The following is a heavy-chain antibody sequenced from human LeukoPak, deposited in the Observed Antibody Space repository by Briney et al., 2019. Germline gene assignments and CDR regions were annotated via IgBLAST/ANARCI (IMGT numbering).Heavy chain of an antibody. CDR2: IYSGGST. D-gene: IGHD1-1*01. Sequence: GGSLRLSCAASGFTVSSNHMSWVRQAPGEGLEWVSVIYSGGSTDYADSVKGRFTISRDNPKNTLYLQMNSLRAEDTAVYHCARGPAGYNWGQGTLVTVSS. CDR1: GFTVSSNH. V-gene: IGHV3-53*01. CDR3: ARGPAGYN. J-gene: IGHJ4*02.